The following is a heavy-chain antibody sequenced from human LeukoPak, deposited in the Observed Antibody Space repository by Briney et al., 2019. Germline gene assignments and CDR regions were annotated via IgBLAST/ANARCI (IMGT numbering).Heavy chain of an antibody. V-gene: IGHV3-30-3*01. Sequence: GGSLRLSCAASGFTFSSYAMHWVRQAPGKGLEWVAVISYDGSNKYYADSVKGRFTISRDNSKNPLYLKMNSLRAEDTAVYYCARDLEYYYYGMDVWGQGTTVTVSS. CDR3: ARDLEYYYYGMDV. J-gene: IGHJ6*02. CDR2: ISYDGSNK. CDR1: GFTFSSYA.